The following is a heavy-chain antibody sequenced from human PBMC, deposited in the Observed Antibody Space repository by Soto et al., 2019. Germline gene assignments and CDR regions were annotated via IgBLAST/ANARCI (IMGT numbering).Heavy chain of an antibody. CDR3: AKDGAVGSGPAGD. J-gene: IGHJ4*02. D-gene: IGHD1-26*01. Sequence: EVQLLESGGGLVQPGGSLRLSCAASGFTFSSYAMSWVRQAPGKGLEWVSAISGRGGSTYYADSVKGRFTISRDNSKNTLYLQMTSLRAEDTAVYYCAKDGAVGSGPAGDWGQGTLVTVSS. CDR1: GFTFSSYA. V-gene: IGHV3-23*01. CDR2: ISGRGGST.